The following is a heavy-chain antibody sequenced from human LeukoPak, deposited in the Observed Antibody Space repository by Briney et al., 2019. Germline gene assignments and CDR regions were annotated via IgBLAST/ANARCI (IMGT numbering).Heavy chain of an antibody. CDR2: IYDSTTT. CDR3: ARGPHTGVNYYDSSGYYY. J-gene: IGHJ4*02. V-gene: IGHV4-59*02. Sequence: PSETLSLTCSVSGDSVNSNYWTWIRQPPGKGLQWIGYIYDSTTTNYNPSLKSRVTISVDTSKNQFSLKLSSVTAADTAVYYCARGPHTGVNYYDSSGYYYWGQGTLVTVSS. D-gene: IGHD3-22*01. CDR1: GDSVNSNY.